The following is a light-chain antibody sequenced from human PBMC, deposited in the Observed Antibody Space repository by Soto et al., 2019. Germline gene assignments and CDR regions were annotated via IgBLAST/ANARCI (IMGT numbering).Light chain of an antibody. CDR2: DAS. CDR3: SPYDYPPSIP. CDR1: QDISNY. Sequence: DIQMTQSPSSLSASVGDRVTITCQASQDISNYLNWYQQKPGKAPKLLIYDASNLETGVPSRFSGSGSGTDFNFPINSPPPENNATYFFSPYDYPPSIPFGPGTKVDIK. J-gene: IGKJ3*01. V-gene: IGKV1-33*01.